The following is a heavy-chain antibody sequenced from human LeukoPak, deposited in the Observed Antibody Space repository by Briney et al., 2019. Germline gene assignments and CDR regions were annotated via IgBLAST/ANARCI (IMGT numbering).Heavy chain of an antibody. CDR2: INPNIGGA. J-gene: IGHJ4*02. D-gene: IGHD2-15*01. V-gene: IGHV1-2*02. CDR3: ARAGYCSDGKCDTFDY. Sequence: ASPWVSSKASGDTLSAYSMRSGPEAPREGVGWMGWINPNIGGADCAQTSQGRVTMTRDTTITTPYMGMSSLTPAATAVYYCARAGYCSDGKCDTFDYWGQGTLVTVSS. CDR1: GDTLSAYS.